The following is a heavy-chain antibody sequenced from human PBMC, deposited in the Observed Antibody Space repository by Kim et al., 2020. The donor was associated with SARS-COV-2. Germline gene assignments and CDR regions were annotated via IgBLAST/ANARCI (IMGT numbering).Heavy chain of an antibody. Sequence: GGSLRLSCAASGFTFSSYSMNWVRQAPGKGLEWVSSISSSSSYIYYADSVKGRFTISRDNAKNSLYLQMNSLRAEDTAVYYCARDEVDAILWRCSGGSCYQPFQHWGQGTLVTVSS. J-gene: IGHJ1*01. D-gene: IGHD2-15*01. CDR2: ISSSSSYI. V-gene: IGHV3-21*01. CDR3: ARDEVDAILWRCSGGSCYQPFQH. CDR1: GFTFSSYS.